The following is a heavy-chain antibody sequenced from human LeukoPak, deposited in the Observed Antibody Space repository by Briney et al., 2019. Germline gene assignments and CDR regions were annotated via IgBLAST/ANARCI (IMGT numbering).Heavy chain of an antibody. CDR3: ARDMAKIASYDILTGPLDY. CDR1: GFTFSDYC. J-gene: IGHJ4*02. V-gene: IGHV3-11*01. CDR2: ISSSGSTI. Sequence: PGGSLRLSCAASGFTFSDYCMGWIRQAPGKGLEWVSYISSSGSTIYYADSVKGRFTISRDNAKNSLYLQMNSLRAEDTAVYYCARDMAKIASYDILTGPLDYWGQGTLVTVSS. D-gene: IGHD3-9*01.